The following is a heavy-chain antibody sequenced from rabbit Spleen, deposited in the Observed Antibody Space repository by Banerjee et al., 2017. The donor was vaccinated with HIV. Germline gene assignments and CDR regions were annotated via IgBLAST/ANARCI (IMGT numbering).Heavy chain of an antibody. D-gene: IGHD6-1*01. CDR2: IYGGVIDSA. J-gene: IGHJ3*01. CDR1: GFAFSTDYY. CDR3: ARAGVYSGGYGDPTYDL. V-gene: IGHV1S45*01. Sequence: QQQLEESGGGLVKPGGTLTLTCTASGFAFSTDYYICWVRQAPGKGLESIACIYGGVIDSAYYATWAKGRFTISKTSSTTVTLQMTSLTAADTATYFCARAGVYSGGYGDPTYDLWGQGTLVTVS.